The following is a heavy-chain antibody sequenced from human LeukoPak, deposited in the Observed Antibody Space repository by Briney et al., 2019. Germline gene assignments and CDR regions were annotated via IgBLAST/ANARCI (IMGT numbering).Heavy chain of an antibody. D-gene: IGHD1-14*01. CDR3: ARGGAYNIY. CDR2: IKQDGSEK. V-gene: IGHV3-7*05. J-gene: IGHJ4*02. CDR1: GFTFSNYW. Sequence: GGSLRLSCAASGFTFSNYWMIWVRQAPGKGREWVGNIKQDGSEKRYADSVKGRFTISRDNAENSVYLQMNSLRAEDTAVYYCARGGAYNIYWGQGTLVIVSS.